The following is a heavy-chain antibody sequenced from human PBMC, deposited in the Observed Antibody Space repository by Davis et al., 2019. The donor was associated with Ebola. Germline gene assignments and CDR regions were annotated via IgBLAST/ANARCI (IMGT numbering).Heavy chain of an antibody. V-gene: IGHV3-7*01. CDR3: ARGTSLNYCTGGVCYGFDY. CDR1: GFTFSSYW. Sequence: GESLKISCAASGFTFSSYWMSWVRQAPGKGLEWVANIKQDGSEKYYMDSVKGRFTISRDNAKNSLYLQMNSLRAEDTAVYYCARGTSLNYCTGGVCYGFDYWGQGTLVTVSS. D-gene: IGHD2-8*02. J-gene: IGHJ4*02. CDR2: IKQDGSEK.